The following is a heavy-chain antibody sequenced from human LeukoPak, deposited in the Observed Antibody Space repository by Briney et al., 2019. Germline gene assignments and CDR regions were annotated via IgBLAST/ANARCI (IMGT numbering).Heavy chain of an antibody. V-gene: IGHV5-51*01. Sequence: GGALKISRKGSGYHCTKYLIVWVRQVPGKGLEGMGIIYPGDSDTRYSPSFQGQVTISVDKSMSTAYLQWSSLKASDTAMYYYARQPEYCSSTSCYAVDPWGQGTLVTVSS. J-gene: IGHJ5*02. CDR2: IYPGDSDT. CDR3: ARQPEYCSSTSCYAVDP. CDR1: GYHCTKYL. D-gene: IGHD2-2*01.